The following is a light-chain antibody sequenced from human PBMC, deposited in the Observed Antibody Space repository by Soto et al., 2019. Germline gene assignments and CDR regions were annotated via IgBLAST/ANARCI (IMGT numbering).Light chain of an antibody. CDR3: SSYTSSSTRV. CDR2: EVS. CDR1: SSDVGGYNY. Sequence: QSVLTQPASVSGSRGQSITISCTGTSSDVGGYNYVSWYQQHPGKAPKLMIYEVSNRPSGVSNRFSGSKSVNTASLTISGLQAEDEADYYCSSYTSSSTRVFGTGTKVTVL. V-gene: IGLV2-14*01. J-gene: IGLJ1*01.